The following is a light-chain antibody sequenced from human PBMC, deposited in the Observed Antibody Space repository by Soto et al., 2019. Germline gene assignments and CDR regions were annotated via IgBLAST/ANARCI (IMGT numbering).Light chain of an antibody. CDR1: QSVSSH. J-gene: IGKJ1*01. Sequence: EIVMTQSPATLSVSPGERATLSCRASQSVSSHVAWYQQKPGQAPRLLMYHASTRATGMPDRFSGGGSGTEFTLTISSLQSEDSAVYYCQQYHDWWTFGQGTKVDIK. CDR3: QQYHDWWT. V-gene: IGKV3-15*01. CDR2: HAS.